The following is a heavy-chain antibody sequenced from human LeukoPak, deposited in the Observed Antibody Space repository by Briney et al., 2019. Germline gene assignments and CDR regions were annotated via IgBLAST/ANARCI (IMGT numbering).Heavy chain of an antibody. D-gene: IGHD1-26*01. CDR1: GGSISSYY. CDR3: ARAVGGVAREPSFDY. J-gene: IGHJ4*02. Sequence: SETLSLTCTVSGGSISSYYWSWIRQPPGKGLEWIGYIYYSGSTNYNPSLKSRVTISVDTSKNQFSLKLSFVTAADTAVYYCARAVGGVAREPSFDYWGQGTLVTVSS. V-gene: IGHV4-59*08. CDR2: IYYSGST.